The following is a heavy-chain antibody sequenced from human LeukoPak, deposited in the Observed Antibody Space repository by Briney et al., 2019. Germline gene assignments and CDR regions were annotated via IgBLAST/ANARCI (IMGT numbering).Heavy chain of an antibody. CDR2: IIPIFGTA. D-gene: IGHD3-16*02. Sequence: SVKVSCKASGGTFSSYAISWVRQAPGQGLEWMGGIIPIFGTANYAQKFQGRVTITADESTSTAYMELSSLRSEDTAVYYCAKDVLAYPVRLSGVDYWGQGTLVTVSS. J-gene: IGHJ4*02. CDR3: AKDVLAYPVRLSGVDY. CDR1: GGTFSSYA. V-gene: IGHV1-69*13.